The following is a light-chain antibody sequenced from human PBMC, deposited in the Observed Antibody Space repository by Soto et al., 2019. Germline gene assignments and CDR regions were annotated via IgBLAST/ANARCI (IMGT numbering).Light chain of an antibody. V-gene: IGLV1-40*01. J-gene: IGLJ1*01. CDR1: SSNIGAGYD. CDR2: GNR. Sequence: QSVLTQPPSVSGAPGQRVTISCTGTSSNIGAGYDVHWYQQFTGTAPKLLIYGNRNRPSGVPDRFSGSKSGTSASLAITGIQAEDEATYFCQSCDSSLSGSGVFGTGTQLTVL. CDR3: QSCDSSLSGSGV.